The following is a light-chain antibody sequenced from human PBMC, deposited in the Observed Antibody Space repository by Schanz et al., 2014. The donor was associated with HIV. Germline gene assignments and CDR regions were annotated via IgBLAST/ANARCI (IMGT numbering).Light chain of an antibody. CDR2: EVT. CDR3: SSYIGTGTLEV. Sequence: QSALTQPASVSGSPGQSVTITCTGTSSDVGGYDFVSWYQQHPGKAPKLMIYEVTKRPLGVPNRFSGSKSGNTASLTISGLQAEDEADYYCSSYIGTGTLEVFGGGTKLTVL. CDR1: SSDVGGYDF. V-gene: IGLV2-14*01. J-gene: IGLJ3*02.